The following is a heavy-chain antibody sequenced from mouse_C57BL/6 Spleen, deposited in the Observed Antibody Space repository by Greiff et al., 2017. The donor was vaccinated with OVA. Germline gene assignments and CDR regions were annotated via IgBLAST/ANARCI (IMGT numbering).Heavy chain of an antibody. CDR2: INPNNGGT. J-gene: IGHJ2*01. Sequence: DVKLQESGPELVKPGASVKIPCKASGYTFTDYNMDWVKQSHGKSLEWIGDINPNNGGTIYNQKFKGKATLTVDKSSSTAYMELRSLTSEDTAVYYCARSDDGFHYFDYWGQGTTLTVSS. CDR1: GYTFTDYN. CDR3: ARSDDGFHYFDY. D-gene: IGHD2-3*01. V-gene: IGHV1-18*01.